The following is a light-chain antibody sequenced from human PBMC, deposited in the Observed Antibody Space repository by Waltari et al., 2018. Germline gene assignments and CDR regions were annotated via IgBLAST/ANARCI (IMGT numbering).Light chain of an antibody. CDR1: SSDVGGYNY. V-gene: IGLV2-14*01. J-gene: IGLJ1*01. CDR2: DVS. Sequence: QPALTQPASVTGSPGQSITISCTGSSSDVGGYNYVSWYQQHPGKAPKVLIYDVSKWPSGVSNRFSGSKSGNTASLTISGLQAEDEADYYCTSFTSSGTYVFGTGTKVTV. CDR3: TSFTSSGTYV.